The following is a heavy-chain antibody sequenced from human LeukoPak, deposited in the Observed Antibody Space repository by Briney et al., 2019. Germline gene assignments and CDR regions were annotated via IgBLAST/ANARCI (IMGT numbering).Heavy chain of an antibody. Sequence: PGGSLRLSCAASGFTFSSYWMYWVRQAPGKGLVWVSRISSDGITTNYAGAVKGRFTMSRDNAKNTLFLQMNTLRAEDTAVYYCVRDLGKLPTYWGQGTLVTVSS. CDR3: VRDLGKLPTY. CDR2: ISSDGITT. CDR1: GFTFSSYW. V-gene: IGHV3-74*01. D-gene: IGHD7-27*01. J-gene: IGHJ4*02.